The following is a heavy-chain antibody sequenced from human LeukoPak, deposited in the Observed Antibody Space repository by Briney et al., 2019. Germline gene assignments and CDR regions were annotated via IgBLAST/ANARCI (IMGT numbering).Heavy chain of an antibody. D-gene: IGHD1-26*01. J-gene: IGHJ4*02. V-gene: IGHV3-21*01. CDR3: ASYPYSGSYFFDY. CDR1: GFTFSSYS. CDR2: ISSSSSYI. Sequence: GGSLRLPCAASGFTFSSYSMNWVRQAPGKGLEWVSSISSSSSYIYYADSVKGRFTISRDNAKNSLYLQMNSLRAEDTAVYYCASYPYSGSYFFDYWGQGTLVTVSS.